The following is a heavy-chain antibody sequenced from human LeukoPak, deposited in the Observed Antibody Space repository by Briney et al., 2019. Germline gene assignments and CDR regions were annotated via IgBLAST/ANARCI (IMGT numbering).Heavy chain of an antibody. CDR2: INLSGGST. CDR1: GYTFTSYY. CDR3: ARGNHYYDSSGYPHTSLADY. Sequence: ASVKLSCYASGYTFTSYYIHWVRQAPGQGLEWMGIINLSGGSTSSAQKFQGRVTMTRDTSTSTVYMELSSLRSEDTAVYYCARGNHYYDSSGYPHTSLADYWGQGTLVTVSS. D-gene: IGHD3-22*01. J-gene: IGHJ4*02. V-gene: IGHV1-46*01.